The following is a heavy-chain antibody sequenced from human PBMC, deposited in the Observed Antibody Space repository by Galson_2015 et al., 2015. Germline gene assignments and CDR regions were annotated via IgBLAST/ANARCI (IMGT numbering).Heavy chain of an antibody. CDR3: AKDGYYYDSSGYGSFDY. Sequence: SLRLSCAASGFTFSSYGMHWVRQAPGKGLEWVAVISYDGSNKYYADSVKGRFTISRDNSKNTLYLQMNSLRAEDTAVYYCAKDGYYYDSSGYGSFDYWGQGTLVTVSS. D-gene: IGHD3-22*01. CDR1: GFTFSSYG. V-gene: IGHV3-30*18. CDR2: ISYDGSNK. J-gene: IGHJ4*02.